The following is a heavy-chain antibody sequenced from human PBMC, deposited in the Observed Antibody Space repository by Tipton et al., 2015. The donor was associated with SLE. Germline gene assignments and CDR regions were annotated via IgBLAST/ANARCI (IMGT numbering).Heavy chain of an antibody. CDR1: GGSIRNYY. J-gene: IGHJ2*01. D-gene: IGHD4-11*01. CDR3: AREFLNPVTTVHYYFDL. Sequence: TLSLTCTVSGGSIRNYYWSWLRQPAGGGLEWIGRIYTNENTNYNPSLKSRVTMSVDTSKNHFSLKLISVTAADTAVYYCAREFLNPVTTVHYYFDLWGRGTLVTVSS. V-gene: IGHV4-4*07. CDR2: IYTNENT.